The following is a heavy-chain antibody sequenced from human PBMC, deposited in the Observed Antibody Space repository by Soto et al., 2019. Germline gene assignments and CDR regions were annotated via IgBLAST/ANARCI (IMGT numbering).Heavy chain of an antibody. CDR1: GFTCSSYA. J-gene: IGHJ6*02. CDR3: ARDQSAIGSGSYYPYYYGMDV. Sequence: PXGALRLSCSASGFTCSSYAMHWVRQAPGKGLDWVAVISYDGSNKYYADSVKGRFTISRDNSKNTLYLQMNSLRAEDTAVYYCARDQSAIGSGSYYPYYYGMDVWGQGATVTVSS. V-gene: IGHV3-30-3*01. D-gene: IGHD1-26*01. CDR2: ISYDGSNK.